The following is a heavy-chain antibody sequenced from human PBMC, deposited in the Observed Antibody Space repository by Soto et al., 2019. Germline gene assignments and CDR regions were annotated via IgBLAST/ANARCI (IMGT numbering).Heavy chain of an antibody. V-gene: IGHV1-2*04. J-gene: IGHJ4*02. CDR3: ARGDSSGHFDY. CDR2: INPHSGGT. D-gene: IGHD3-22*01. CDR1: GYTFTGYY. Sequence: QVQLVQSGAEVKKPGASVKVSCKASGYTFTGYYMHWVRQAPGQGLEWMGGINPHSGGTNYAQKFQGWVTMTRDTSISTAYMELSRLRSDDTAVYYCARGDSSGHFDYWGQGTLVTVSS.